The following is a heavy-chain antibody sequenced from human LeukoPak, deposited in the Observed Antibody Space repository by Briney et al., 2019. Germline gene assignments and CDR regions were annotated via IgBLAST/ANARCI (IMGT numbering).Heavy chain of an antibody. Sequence: ASVKVSCKTSGYAFTGYYIHWVRQAPGQGLEWMGWINPNSGVTKYAQEFQDRVTMTRDTSISMVYMELSSLRSDDTAVYYCARATSFDYWGQGTLVTVSS. V-gene: IGHV1-2*02. J-gene: IGHJ4*02. CDR3: ARATSFDY. D-gene: IGHD3-16*01. CDR2: INPNSGVT. CDR1: GYAFTGYY.